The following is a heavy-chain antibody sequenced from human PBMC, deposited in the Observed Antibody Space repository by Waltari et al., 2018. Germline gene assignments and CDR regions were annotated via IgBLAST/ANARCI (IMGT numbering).Heavy chain of an antibody. CDR3: ARQATDTYYYYYMDV. CDR1: GGSTSTTTYY. Sequence: QLQLQESGPGLVKPSETLSPTCTVPGGSTSTTTYYWGWIRPPPGQGLEWIGSISYSGSTSSNPSLNSRVTMSVDTSKNQFSLKLNSVTAADTAVYYCARQATDTYYYYYMDVWGKGTTVTVSS. J-gene: IGHJ6*03. CDR2: ISYSGST. D-gene: IGHD2-21*02. V-gene: IGHV4-39*01.